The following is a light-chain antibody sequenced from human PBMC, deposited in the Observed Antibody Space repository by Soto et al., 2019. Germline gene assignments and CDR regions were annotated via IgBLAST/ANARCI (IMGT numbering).Light chain of an antibody. CDR2: KAS. CDR3: MQGTHWIT. J-gene: IGKJ5*01. Sequence: DVVLTQSPLSLPVTLGQPASISCRSSQSLVYSNGNTYLNWFHQRPGQSPRRLIYKASNRDSGVPDRFSGSGSGTDFTLTISRVEAEDVGVYYCMQGTHWITFGQGTRLEIK. V-gene: IGKV2-30*01. CDR1: QSLVYSNGNTY.